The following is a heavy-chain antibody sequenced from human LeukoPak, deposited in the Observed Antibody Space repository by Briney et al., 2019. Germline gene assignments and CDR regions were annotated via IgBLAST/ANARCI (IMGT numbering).Heavy chain of an antibody. CDR1: GFTFSSYW. CDR3: AKDLQPAAIFDY. J-gene: IGHJ4*02. D-gene: IGHD2-2*02. Sequence: GGSLRLSCAASGFTFSSYWMHWVRQAPGKGLVWVSRINSDGSSTSYADSVRGRFSISRDNAKNTLYLQMNSLRAEDTAVYYCAKDLQPAAIFDYWGQGTLVTVSS. V-gene: IGHV3-74*01. CDR2: INSDGSST.